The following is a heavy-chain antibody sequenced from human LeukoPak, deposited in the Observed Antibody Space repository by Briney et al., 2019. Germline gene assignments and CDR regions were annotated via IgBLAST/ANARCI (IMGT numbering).Heavy chain of an antibody. CDR2: IYHSVST. V-gene: IGHV4-4*02. J-gene: IGHJ3*01. Sequence: PSETLSLTCGVSGGPISGINWWSWVRQPPRKGLEWSGEIYHSVSTNYNPSLKRRVTISVEKSKSQFSLTMTSVPVADTATYYSASEEGGALYLWGHGTVVTVSS. CDR3: ASEEGGALYL. D-gene: IGHD3-10*01. CDR1: GGPISGINW.